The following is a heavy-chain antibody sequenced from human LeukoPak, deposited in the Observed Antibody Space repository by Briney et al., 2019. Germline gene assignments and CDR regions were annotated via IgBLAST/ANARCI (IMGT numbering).Heavy chain of an antibody. V-gene: IGHV3-7*05. CDR2: IKQDGSEK. Sequence: GGSLRLSCAASGFAFSSYWMSWVRQAPGKGLEWVANIKQDGSEKYYVDSVKGRFTISRDNAKNSLYLQMNSLRAEYTAVYYCARDGSGSDDAFDIWGQGTMVTVSS. CDR1: GFAFSSYW. J-gene: IGHJ3*02. D-gene: IGHD1-26*01. CDR3: ARDGSGSDDAFDI.